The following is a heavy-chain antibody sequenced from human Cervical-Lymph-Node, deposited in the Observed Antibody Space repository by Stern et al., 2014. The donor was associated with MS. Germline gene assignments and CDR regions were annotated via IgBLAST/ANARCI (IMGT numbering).Heavy chain of an antibody. D-gene: IGHD3-22*01. V-gene: IGHV3-30*18. J-gene: IGHJ4*02. CDR3: AKDRGMIVVVTYSLDS. Sequence: VQLVDSGGIVVQPGRSLRLSCVASGFSFSSYGMHWVRQAPGKGLEWVAVISYDGSNAYYADSVKGRFTISRDNSKNTLDLQLNSLRAEDTAVYFCAKDRGMIVVVTYSLDSWGQGTLVTVSS. CDR2: ISYDGSNA. CDR1: GFSFSSYG.